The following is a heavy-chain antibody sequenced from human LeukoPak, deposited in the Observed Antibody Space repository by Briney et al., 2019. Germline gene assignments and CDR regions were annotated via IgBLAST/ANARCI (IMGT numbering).Heavy chain of an antibody. Sequence: GASVKVSCRASGYTFTSYGISGVRQAPGQGREWMGWISAYNGNTNYAQKLQGRVTMTTDTSTSTAYMELRSLRSDDTAVYYCARDDDGDGDYYYYGMDVWGKGTTVTVSS. CDR2: ISAYNGNT. V-gene: IGHV1-18*04. CDR1: GYTFTSYG. J-gene: IGHJ6*04. CDR3: ARDDDGDGDYYYYGMDV. D-gene: IGHD4-17*01.